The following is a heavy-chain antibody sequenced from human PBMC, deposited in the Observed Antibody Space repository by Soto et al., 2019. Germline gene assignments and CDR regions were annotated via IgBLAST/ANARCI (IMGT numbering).Heavy chain of an antibody. CDR1: GFIFSGSA. V-gene: IGHV3-73*01. J-gene: IGHJ4*02. CDR2: VRSKVNNYAT. Sequence: EVQLVESGGGLVQPGGSLKLSCAASGFIFSGSAMHWVRQASGKGLEWVGRVRSKVNNYATEYGASVKGRFTISRDDSTNTAYLHMNSLKTEDTAVYYCTRYKGTSNWYFDYWGQGTLVTVSS. D-gene: IGHD1-1*01. CDR3: TRYKGTSNWYFDY.